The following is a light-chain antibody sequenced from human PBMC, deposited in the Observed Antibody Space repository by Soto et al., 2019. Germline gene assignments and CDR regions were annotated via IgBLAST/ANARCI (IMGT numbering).Light chain of an antibody. CDR1: SGSLASNY. Sequence: NFMLTQPPSVSESPGKTVTISCTRSSGSLASNYVQWYQQRPGSAPTTVIYEDNQRPSGVPDRFSGSIDSSSNSASLTISGLKSEDEADYYCQSYDSSNVVFGGGTKRTVL. CDR2: EDN. V-gene: IGLV6-57*04. J-gene: IGLJ2*01. CDR3: QSYDSSNVV.